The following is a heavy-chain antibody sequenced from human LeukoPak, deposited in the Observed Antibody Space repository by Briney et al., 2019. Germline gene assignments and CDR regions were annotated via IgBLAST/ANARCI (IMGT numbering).Heavy chain of an antibody. D-gene: IGHD1-14*01. CDR1: GGSISSSNW. V-gene: IGHV4-4*02. J-gene: IGHJ6*03. Sequence: SETLSLTCAVSGGSISSSNWWSWVRQPPGKGLEWIGEIDHSGSTNYNPSLKSRVTISVDTSKNQFSLKLSSVTAADTAVYYCARTGVWPETTLYYMDVWGKGTTVTVSS. CDR2: IDHSGST. CDR3: ARTGVWPETTLYYMDV.